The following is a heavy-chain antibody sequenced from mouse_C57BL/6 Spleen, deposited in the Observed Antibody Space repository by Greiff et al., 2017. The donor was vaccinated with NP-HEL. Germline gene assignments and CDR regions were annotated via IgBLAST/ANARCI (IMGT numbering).Heavy chain of an antibody. J-gene: IGHJ3*01. CDR3: ARADYGSSYGWFAY. V-gene: IGHV1-59*01. CDR1: GYTFTSYW. Sequence: QVQLQQPGAELVRPGTSVKLSCKASGYTFTSYWMHWVKQRPGQGLEWIGVIDPSDSYTNYNQKFKGKATLTVDTSSSTAYMQLSSLTSEDSAVYYGARADYGSSYGWFAYWGQGTLVTVSA. D-gene: IGHD1-1*01. CDR2: IDPSDSYT.